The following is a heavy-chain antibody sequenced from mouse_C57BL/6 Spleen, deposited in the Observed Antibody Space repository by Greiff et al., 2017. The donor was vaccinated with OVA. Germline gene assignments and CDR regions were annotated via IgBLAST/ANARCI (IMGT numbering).Heavy chain of an antibody. CDR3: ASPFTTVVAPYAMDY. J-gene: IGHJ4*01. CDR2: INPSNGGT. CDR1: GYTFTSYW. V-gene: IGHV1-53*01. Sequence: VQLQQPGTELVKPGASVKLSCKASGYTFTSYWMHWVKQRPGQGLEWIGNINPSNGGTNYNEKFKSKATLTVDKSSSTAYMQLSSLTSEDSAVYYCASPFTTVVAPYAMDYWGQGTSVTVSS. D-gene: IGHD1-1*01.